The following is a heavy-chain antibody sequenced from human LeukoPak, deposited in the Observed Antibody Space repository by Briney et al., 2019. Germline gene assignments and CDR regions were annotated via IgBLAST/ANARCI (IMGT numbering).Heavy chain of an antibody. CDR2: IYYSGST. D-gene: IGHD1-26*01. Sequence: PGGSLRLSCAASGFTVSSNYMSWIRQPPGKGLEWIGYIYYSGSTNYNPSLKSRVTISVDTSKNQFSLKLSSVTAADTAVYYCARLGGGSYGYYYYYGMDVWGQGTTVTVSS. CDR1: GFTVSSNY. CDR3: ARLGGGSYGYYYYYGMDV. J-gene: IGHJ6*02. V-gene: IGHV4-59*08.